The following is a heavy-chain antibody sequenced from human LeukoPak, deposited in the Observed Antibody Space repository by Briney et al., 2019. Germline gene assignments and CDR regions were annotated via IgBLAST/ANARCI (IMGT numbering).Heavy chain of an antibody. CDR2: INHSGST. J-gene: IGHJ4*02. CDR3: ARGRSYGV. D-gene: IGHD5-18*01. V-gene: IGHV4-34*01. CDR1: GGSISSYY. Sequence: PSETLSLTCTVSGGSISSYYWSWIRQPPGKGLEWIGEINHSGSTNYNPSLKSRVTISVDTSKNQFSLKLSSVTAADTAVYYCARGRSYGVWGQGTLVTVSS.